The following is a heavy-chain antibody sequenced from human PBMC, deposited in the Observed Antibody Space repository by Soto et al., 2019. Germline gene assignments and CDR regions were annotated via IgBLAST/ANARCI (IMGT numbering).Heavy chain of an antibody. D-gene: IGHD6-13*01. J-gene: IGHJ6*02. Sequence: SVKVSCKASGGTFSSYAISWVRQAPGQGLEWMGGIIPIFGTANYAQKFQGRVTITADESTSTAYMELSSLRSEDTAVYYCARVESSSWSDYYYYGMDVWGQGTTVTVSS. CDR1: GGTFSSYA. V-gene: IGHV1-69*13. CDR2: IIPIFGTA. CDR3: ARVESSSWSDYYYYGMDV.